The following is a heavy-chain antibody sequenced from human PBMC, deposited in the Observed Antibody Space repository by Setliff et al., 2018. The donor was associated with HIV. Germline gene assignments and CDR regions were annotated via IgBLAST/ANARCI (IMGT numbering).Heavy chain of an antibody. Sequence: SETLSLTCAVSGGSISSGGYSWSWIRQPPGKGLEWIGYIFHSGSTYYNPSLKSRVTISVDKSKNQFSLNVTSVTAADTAVYYCARIPQLLDYAMDVWGQGTTVTVSS. CDR1: GGSISSGGYS. V-gene: IGHV4-30-2*01. CDR2: IFHSGST. J-gene: IGHJ6*02. CDR3: ARIPQLLDYAMDV. D-gene: IGHD2-2*01.